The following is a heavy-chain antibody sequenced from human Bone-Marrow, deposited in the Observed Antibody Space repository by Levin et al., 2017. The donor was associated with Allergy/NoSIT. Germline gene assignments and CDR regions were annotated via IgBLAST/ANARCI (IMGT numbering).Heavy chain of an antibody. CDR1: GFSFTDSE. J-gene: IGHJ4*02. Sequence: QPGESLKISCVVSGFSFTDSEMTWVRQAPGKGLEWISYISSSGSTVHNADSVKGRFTISRDNAKNSLYLQMHSLRAGDTAVYYCARLLLLGSCSGGSCYDIKVLDYWGQGTLVTVSS. V-gene: IGHV3-48*03. D-gene: IGHD2-15*01. CDR3: ARLLLLGSCSGGSCYDIKVLDY. CDR2: ISSSGSTV.